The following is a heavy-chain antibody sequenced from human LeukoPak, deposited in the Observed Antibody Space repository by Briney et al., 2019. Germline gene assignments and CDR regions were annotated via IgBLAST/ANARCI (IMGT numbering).Heavy chain of an antibody. CDR2: IYYSGST. CDR3: ARDLPSGDAFDI. D-gene: IGHD3-10*01. Sequence: SETLSPTCTVSGGSISSYYWSWIRQPPGKGLEWIGYIYYSGSTNYNPSLKSRVTISVDTSKNQFSLKLSSVTAADTAVYYCARDLPSGDAFDIWGQGTMVTVSS. CDR1: GGSISSYY. V-gene: IGHV4-59*01. J-gene: IGHJ3*02.